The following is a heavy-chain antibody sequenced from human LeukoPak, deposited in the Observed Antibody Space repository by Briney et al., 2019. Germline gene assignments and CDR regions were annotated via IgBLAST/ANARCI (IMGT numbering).Heavy chain of an antibody. Sequence: SETLSLTCAVYGGSFSGYYWGWIRQPPGKGLEWIGEIYHSGSTNYNPSLKSRVTISVDKSKNQFSLKLSSVTAADTAVYYCARTYYYDSSGYAPANWFDPWGQGTLVTVSS. CDR1: GGSFSGYY. CDR3: ARTYYYDSSGYAPANWFDP. V-gene: IGHV4-34*01. CDR2: IYHSGST. D-gene: IGHD3-22*01. J-gene: IGHJ5*02.